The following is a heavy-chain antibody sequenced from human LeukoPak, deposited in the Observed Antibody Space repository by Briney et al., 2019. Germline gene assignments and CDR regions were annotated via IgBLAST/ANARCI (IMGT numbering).Heavy chain of an antibody. J-gene: IGHJ4*02. CDR2: INPNSGGT. CDR3: AREMGFGYLLFDY. D-gene: IGHD3-10*01. CDR1: GYTFTGYY. V-gene: IGHV1-2*02. Sequence: ASVKVSCEASGYTFTGYYMHWVRQAPGQGLEWMGWINPNSGGTNYAQKFQGRVTMTRDTSISTAYMELTRLTSDDTAVYYCAREMGFGYLLFDYWGQGTLVTVSS.